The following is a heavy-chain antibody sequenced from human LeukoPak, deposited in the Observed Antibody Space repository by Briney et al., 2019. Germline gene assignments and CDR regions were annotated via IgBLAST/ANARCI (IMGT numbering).Heavy chain of an antibody. D-gene: IGHD5-12*01. CDR2: IIPILGIA. Sequence: SVKVSCKAFGGTFSSYAISWVRQAPGQGLEWMGRIIPILGIANYAQKFQGRVTITADKSTSTAYMELSSLRSEDTAVYYCAIVATKAVWFDPWGQGTLVTVSS. CDR3: AIVATKAVWFDP. V-gene: IGHV1-69*04. J-gene: IGHJ5*02. CDR1: GGTFSSYA.